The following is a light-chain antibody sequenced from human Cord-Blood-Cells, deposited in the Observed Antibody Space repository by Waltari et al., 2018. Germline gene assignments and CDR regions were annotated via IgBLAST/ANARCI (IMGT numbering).Light chain of an antibody. CDR3: SSYTSSSTLA. J-gene: IGLJ2*01. Sequence: QSALTQPASVSGSPGQSITISCTGTSSDVGGYNYVSWYQQHPGKAPKLMIYEVSNRPSGVSNRFSCSSSGNAASLTISGLQAEDEADYYCSSYTSSSTLAFGGGTKLTVL. CDR1: SSDVGGYNY. V-gene: IGLV2-14*01. CDR2: EVS.